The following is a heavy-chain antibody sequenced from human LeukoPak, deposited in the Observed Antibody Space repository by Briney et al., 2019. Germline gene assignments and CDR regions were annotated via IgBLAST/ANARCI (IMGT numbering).Heavy chain of an antibody. Sequence: GGSLRLSCAASGFTFSSYSMNWVRQAPGKGLEWVSYISSSSSTIYYADSVKGRFTISRDNAKNTLYLQMNSLRAEDTAVYYCAKEEWLLAVYFDYWGQGTLVTVSS. CDR1: GFTFSSYS. CDR3: AKEEWLLAVYFDY. J-gene: IGHJ4*02. V-gene: IGHV3-48*01. CDR2: ISSSSSTI. D-gene: IGHD3-3*01.